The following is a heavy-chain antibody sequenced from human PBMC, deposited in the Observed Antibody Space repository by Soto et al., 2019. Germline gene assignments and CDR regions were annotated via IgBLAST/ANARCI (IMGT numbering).Heavy chain of an antibody. V-gene: IGHV3-30-3*01. CDR2: ISYDGSNK. CDR1: GFTFRRYT. Sequence: GGSLRLSCAASGFTFRRYTMHWVRQAPGKGLEWVAVISYDGSNKYYADYVKGRFTISRDNSKNTLYVQMNRLRAEDKAVFYCERSGGSYFGPFDSWGQGTLVTVSS. D-gene: IGHD1-26*01. CDR3: ERSGGSYFGPFDS. J-gene: IGHJ4*02.